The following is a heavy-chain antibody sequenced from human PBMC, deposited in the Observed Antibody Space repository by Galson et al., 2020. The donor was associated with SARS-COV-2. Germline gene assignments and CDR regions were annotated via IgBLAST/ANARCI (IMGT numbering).Heavy chain of an antibody. Sequence: SETLSPTCTVSGYSISSGYYWGWIRQPPGKGLEWIGSIYHSGSTYYNPSLKSRVTISVDTSKNQFALKLSSGTAADAAVYYCARAGLQGLRGVDYWGQGTLVTVSS. V-gene: IGHV4-38-2*02. CDR2: IYHSGST. CDR3: ARAGLQGLRGVDY. D-gene: IGHD5-12*01. J-gene: IGHJ4*02. CDR1: GYSISSGYY.